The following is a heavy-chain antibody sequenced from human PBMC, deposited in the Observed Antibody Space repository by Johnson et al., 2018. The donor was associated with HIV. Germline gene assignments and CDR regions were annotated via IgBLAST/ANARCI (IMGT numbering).Heavy chain of an antibody. Sequence: LVQPGGSLRLSCAASGFTVIGNYMSWVRQAPGKGLEWVSVTYSGGSTYYADSVKGRFTISSDNSKNTLYLKMNSLRAEDTAVYYCARDPRGIYDDSSGPSQRALDIWGQGTMVTVSA. CDR1: GFTVIGNY. V-gene: IGHV3-66*01. CDR2: TYSGGST. J-gene: IGHJ3*02. D-gene: IGHD3-22*01. CDR3: ARDPRGIYDDSSGPSQRALDI.